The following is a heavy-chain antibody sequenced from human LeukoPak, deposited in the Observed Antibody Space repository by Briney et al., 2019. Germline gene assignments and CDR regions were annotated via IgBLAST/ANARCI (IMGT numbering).Heavy chain of an antibody. V-gene: IGHV1-24*01. J-gene: IGHJ5*02. CDR3: ATSWGSIPGGWFHP. CDR1: VYTLTELS. D-gene: IGHD3-16*01. CDR2: FDPEDGET. Sequence: GASVKVSCRVCVYTLTELSVHWVRRAPGKGLVGRGGFDPEDGETIYAQQFQGRVTMTEDPSTDTAYLALSSLSSEDTAVYSCATSWGSIPGGWFHPWRQGPLVTVSS.